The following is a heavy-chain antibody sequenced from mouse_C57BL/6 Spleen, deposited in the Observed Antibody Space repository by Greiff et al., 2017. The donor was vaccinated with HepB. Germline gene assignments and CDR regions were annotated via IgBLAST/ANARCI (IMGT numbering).Heavy chain of an antibody. CDR2: ISYSGST. V-gene: IGHV3-1*01. Sequence: EVQLVESGPGMVKPSQSLSLTCTVTGYSITSGYDWHWIRHFPGNKLEWMGYISYSGSTNYNPSLKSRISITHDTSKNHFFLKLNSVTTEDTATYYCAREGYYGSPFAYWGQGTLVTVSA. CDR3: AREGYYGSPFAY. D-gene: IGHD1-1*01. CDR1: GYSITSGYD. J-gene: IGHJ3*01.